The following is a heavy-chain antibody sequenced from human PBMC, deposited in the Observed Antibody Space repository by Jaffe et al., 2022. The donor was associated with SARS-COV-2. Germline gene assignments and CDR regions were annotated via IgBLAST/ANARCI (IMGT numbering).Heavy chain of an antibody. D-gene: IGHD6-13*01. CDR3: SKGRDCNAGRCLLED. J-gene: IGHJ4*02. CDR2: ISSGGGST. CDR1: GFTFSSYR. Sequence: EGQLVESGGGLVEPGGSLRLSCAASGFTFSSYRMNWVRQAPGKGLEWVSYISSGGGSTFYADSVKGRFTISRDNAKNSLFLQMDSLRAEDTALYFCSKGRDCNAGRCLLEDWGQGTLVTVSS. V-gene: IGHV3-48*01.